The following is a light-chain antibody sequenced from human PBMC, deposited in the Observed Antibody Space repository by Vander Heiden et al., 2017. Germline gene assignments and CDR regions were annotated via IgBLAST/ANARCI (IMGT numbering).Light chain of an antibody. V-gene: IGKV3D-15*01. CDR3: QQYNKRPPLT. Sequence: EIVMTQSPATLSVSPGERATLSCRASQSVSSNLAWYQQKPGQPPRLLIYGASIRATGIPVRFSGSGYGTEFTLTIGSRQSEDFAVYYCQQYNKRPPLTFGGGTKVEIK. J-gene: IGKJ4*01. CDR2: GAS. CDR1: QSVSSN.